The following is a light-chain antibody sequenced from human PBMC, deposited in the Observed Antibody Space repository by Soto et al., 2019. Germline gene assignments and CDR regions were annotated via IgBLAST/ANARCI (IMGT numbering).Light chain of an antibody. CDR2: DAS. Sequence: ETVLTQSPGTLPFSPGERASLSCRTSQSVFSSLAWFQQKPGQAPRLLIYDASKRATGIPARFSGSGSGTDFTLTISSLEPEDFAVYYCQQRNELPLTFGGGTKV. J-gene: IGKJ4*01. CDR1: QSVFSS. V-gene: IGKV3-11*01. CDR3: QQRNELPLT.